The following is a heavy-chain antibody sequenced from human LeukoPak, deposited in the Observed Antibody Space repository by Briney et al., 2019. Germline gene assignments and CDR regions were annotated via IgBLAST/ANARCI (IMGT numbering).Heavy chain of an antibody. J-gene: IGHJ4*02. CDR1: GGSFSGYY. V-gene: IGHV4-34*01. D-gene: IGHD6-19*01. Sequence: SETLSLTCAVYGGSFSGYYWSWIRQPPGKGLEWIGEINHSGSTNYNPSLKSRVTISVDTSKNQFSLKLSSVTAADTAVYYCARHATGGAVEDYWGQGTLVTVSS. CDR3: ARHATGGAVEDY. CDR2: INHSGST.